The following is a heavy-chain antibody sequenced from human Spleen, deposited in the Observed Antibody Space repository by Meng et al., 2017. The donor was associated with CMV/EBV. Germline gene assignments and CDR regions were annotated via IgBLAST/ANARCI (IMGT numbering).Heavy chain of an antibody. Sequence: GESLKISCAASGFTFIDHYMSWIRQAPGKGLEWISYISSSGNDKYYADSVKGRFAISRDNAKNSLYLQMNSLRAEDTAMCYCARHRSIPSFDYWGQGTLVTVSS. V-gene: IGHV3-11*01. J-gene: IGHJ4*02. CDR3: ARHRSIPSFDY. CDR1: GFTFIDHY. CDR2: ISSSGNDK.